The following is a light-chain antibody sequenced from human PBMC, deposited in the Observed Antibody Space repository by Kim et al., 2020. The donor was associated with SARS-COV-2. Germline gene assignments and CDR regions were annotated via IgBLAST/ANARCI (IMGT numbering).Light chain of an antibody. CDR1: SSDVGGYAF. CDR2: DVD. CDR3: CSYAGNFNWV. V-gene: IGLV2-11*01. Sequence: QSALTQPRSVSGSPGQSVTISCTGTSSDVGGYAFVSWYQQYAGKAPKVIIYDVDKRPSGVPDRFSGSKSGSTASLTISGLQADDEADYYCCSYAGNFNWVFGGGTKVTVL. J-gene: IGLJ3*02.